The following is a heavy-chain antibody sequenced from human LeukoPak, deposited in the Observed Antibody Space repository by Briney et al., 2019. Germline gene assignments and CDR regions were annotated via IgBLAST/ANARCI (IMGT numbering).Heavy chain of an antibody. CDR3: ASSPGYSSSWYFDYFDY. CDR2: ISSSSYI. V-gene: IGHV3-21*01. D-gene: IGHD6-13*01. CDR1: GFTFSSYI. Sequence: GGSLRLSCAASGFTFSSYIMNWVRQAPGKGLEWVSSISSSSYIYYADSVKGRFTISRDNAKNSLYLQMNSLRAEDTAVYYCASSPGYSSSWYFDYFDYWGQGTLVTVSS. J-gene: IGHJ4*02.